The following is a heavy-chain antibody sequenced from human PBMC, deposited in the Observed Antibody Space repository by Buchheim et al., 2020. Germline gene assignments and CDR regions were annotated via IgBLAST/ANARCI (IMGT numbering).Heavy chain of an antibody. V-gene: IGHV3-30*03. J-gene: IGHJ6*02. CDR2: ISYDGSNK. D-gene: IGHD6-19*01. CDR3: ASGIAVAGTYYYYYGMDV. CDR1: GFTFSSYG. Sequence: QVQLVESGGGVVQPGRSLRLSCAASGFTFSSYGMHWVRQAPGKGLEWVAVISYDGSNKYYADSVKGRFTISRDNSKNTLYLQMNSLRAEDTAVYYCASGIAVAGTYYYYYGMDVWGQGTT.